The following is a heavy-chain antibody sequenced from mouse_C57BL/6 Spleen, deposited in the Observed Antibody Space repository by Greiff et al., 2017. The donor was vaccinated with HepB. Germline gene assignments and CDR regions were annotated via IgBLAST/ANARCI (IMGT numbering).Heavy chain of an antibody. Sequence: EVHLVESGGDLVKPGGSLKLSCAASGFTFSSYGMSWVRQTPDKRLEWVATISSGGSYTYYPDSVKGRFTISRDNAKNTLYLQMSSLKSEDTAMYYCARRSYWDGREYDLDYWGQGTTLTVSS. D-gene: IGHD4-1*01. V-gene: IGHV5-6*01. CDR3: ARRSYWDGREYDLDY. J-gene: IGHJ2*01. CDR2: ISSGGSYT. CDR1: GFTFSSYG.